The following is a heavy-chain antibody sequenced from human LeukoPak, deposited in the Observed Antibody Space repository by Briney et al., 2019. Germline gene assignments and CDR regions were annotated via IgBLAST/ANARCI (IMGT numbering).Heavy chain of an antibody. Sequence: PGGSLRLSCVASGFTFSSYWMHWIRQAPGKGLVWVSRINSDGSSTTYADSVKGRFTISRDNAKNTLYLQMTSLRAEDTAVYYCARAPYHGDYVSRGWGQGTLVTVSS. D-gene: IGHD4-17*01. CDR1: GFTFSSYW. CDR3: ARAPYHGDYVSRG. J-gene: IGHJ4*02. CDR2: INSDGSST. V-gene: IGHV3-74*01.